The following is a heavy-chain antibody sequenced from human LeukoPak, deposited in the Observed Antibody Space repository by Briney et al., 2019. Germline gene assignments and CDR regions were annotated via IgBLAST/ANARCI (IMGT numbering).Heavy chain of an antibody. Sequence: PGGSLRLSCAASGFTFSSYGMHWVRQAPGKGLEWVAVIWYDGSNKYYADSVKGRFTISRDNSKNTLYLQMNSLTVEDTAVYYCARDLRYGSGRHDYWGQGTLVTVSS. CDR1: GFTFSSYG. J-gene: IGHJ4*02. D-gene: IGHD3-10*01. CDR3: ARDLRYGSGRHDY. V-gene: IGHV3-33*01. CDR2: IWYDGSNK.